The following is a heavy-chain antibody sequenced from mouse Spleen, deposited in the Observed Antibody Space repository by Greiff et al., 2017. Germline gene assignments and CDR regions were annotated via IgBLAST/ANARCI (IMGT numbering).Heavy chain of an antibody. CDR2: IYPGSGNT. D-gene: IGHD1-2*01. V-gene: IGHV1-76*01. Sequence: QVQLQQSGAELVRPGASVKLSCKASGYTFTDYYINWVKQRPGQGLEWIARIYPGSGNTYYNEKFKGKATLTAEKSSSTAYMQLSSLTSEDSAVYFCARERGFIKGFDYWGQGTTLTVSS. CDR1: GYTFTDYY. CDR3: ARERGFIKGFDY. J-gene: IGHJ2*01.